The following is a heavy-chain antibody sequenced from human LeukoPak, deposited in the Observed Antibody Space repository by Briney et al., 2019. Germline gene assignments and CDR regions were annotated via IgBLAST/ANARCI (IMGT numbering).Heavy chain of an antibody. CDR1: GFTFDDYA. V-gene: IGHV3-9*01. D-gene: IGHD3-22*01. J-gene: IGHJ6*02. CDR3: ARDRTYYYDSSGSMDV. Sequence: GRSLRLSCAASGFTFDDYAMHWVRQAPGKGLEWVSGISWNSGSIGYADSVKGRFTISRDNAKNSLYLQMNSLRAEDTAVYYCARDRTYYYDSSGSMDVWGQGTTVTVSS. CDR2: ISWNSGSI.